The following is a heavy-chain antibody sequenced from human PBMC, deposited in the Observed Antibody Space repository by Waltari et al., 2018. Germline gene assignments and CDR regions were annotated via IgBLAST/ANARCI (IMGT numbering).Heavy chain of an antibody. V-gene: IGHV3-21*01. CDR2: ISSDRSYI. CDR1: GFGFSNYT. CDR3: TRARSGSFSTLFEH. D-gene: IGHD1-26*01. J-gene: IGHJ4*02. Sequence: DVQLVESGGGLVRPGGSLRLSCAASGFGFSNYTMDWVRQAPGKGMEWVACISSDRSYIYYADSGKGRFTISRDNAKNSLYLQMNSLRAEDTAVYYCTRARSGSFSTLFEHWGQGTVVTVSS.